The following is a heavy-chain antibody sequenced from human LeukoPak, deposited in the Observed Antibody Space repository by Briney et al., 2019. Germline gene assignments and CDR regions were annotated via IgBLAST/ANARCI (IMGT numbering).Heavy chain of an antibody. J-gene: IGHJ4*02. Sequence: PGRSLRLSCAASGFTFSSYAMHWVRQAPGKGLEWVAVISYDGSNKYYADSVKGRFTISRDNSKNTLYLQMNSLRAEDTAVYYCARDAGGIAARRWDYWGQGTLVTVSS. CDR3: ARDAGGIAARRWDY. D-gene: IGHD6-6*01. CDR2: ISYDGSNK. CDR1: GFTFSSYA. V-gene: IGHV3-30*04.